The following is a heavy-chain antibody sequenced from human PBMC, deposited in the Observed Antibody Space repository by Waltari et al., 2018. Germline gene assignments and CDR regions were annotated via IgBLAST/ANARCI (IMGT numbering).Heavy chain of an antibody. CDR2: IYTSGST. J-gene: IGHJ4*02. V-gene: IGHV4-61*09. D-gene: IGHD3-3*01. CDR1: GGSISSGSYY. Sequence: QVQLQESGPGLVKPSETLSLTCTVSGGSISSGSYYWSWIRQPAGKGLEWIGYIYTSGSTNYNPSLKSRVTISVDTSKNQCSLKLSSVTAADTAVYYCARGNGLELGYFDYWGQGTLVTVSS. CDR3: ARGNGLELGYFDY.